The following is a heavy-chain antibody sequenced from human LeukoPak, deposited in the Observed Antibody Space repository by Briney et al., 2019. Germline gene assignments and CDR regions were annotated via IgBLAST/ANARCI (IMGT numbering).Heavy chain of an antibody. Sequence: ASVTVSCKASGGTFSSYAISWVRQAPGQGLEWMGGIIPIFGTANYAQKFQGRVTITADESTSTAYMELSSLRSEDTAVYYCARGGTGTTPDFDYWGQGTLVTVSS. J-gene: IGHJ4*02. V-gene: IGHV1-69*13. CDR1: GGTFSSYA. D-gene: IGHD1-7*01. CDR3: ARGGTGTTPDFDY. CDR2: IIPIFGTA.